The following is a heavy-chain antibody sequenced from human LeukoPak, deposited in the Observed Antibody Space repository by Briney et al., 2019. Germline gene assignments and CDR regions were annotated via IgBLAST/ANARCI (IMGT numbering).Heavy chain of an antibody. D-gene: IGHD3-10*01. CDR2: IHYSGST. CDR3: ARKGSSGFDY. J-gene: IGHJ4*02. Sequence: PSETLSLTCTVSGGSISSYHWSWIRQPPGKGLEWIGYIHYSGSTNYNPSLKSRITMSVDTSKNEFSLKLTSVTAADTAVFYCARKGSSGFDYWGQGTLVTVSS. V-gene: IGHV4-59*08. CDR1: GGSISSYH.